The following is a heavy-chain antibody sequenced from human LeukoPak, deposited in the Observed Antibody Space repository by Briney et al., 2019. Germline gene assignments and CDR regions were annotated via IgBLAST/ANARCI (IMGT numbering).Heavy chain of an antibody. CDR1: AFTFSSYW. Sequence: PGGSLRLSCAASAFTFSSYWMSWVRQAPGKGLEWVANIKQDGSEKYYVDSVKGRFTISRDDAKNSLYLQMDSLRAEDTAVYYCARRFDYWGQGTLVTVSS. CDR3: ARRFDY. CDR2: IKQDGSEK. J-gene: IGHJ4*02. V-gene: IGHV3-7*01.